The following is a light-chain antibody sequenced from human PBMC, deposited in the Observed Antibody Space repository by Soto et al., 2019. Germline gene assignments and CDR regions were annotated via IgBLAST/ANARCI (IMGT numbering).Light chain of an antibody. CDR3: QKYNTVPAT. CDR1: QGIGNS. J-gene: IGKJ5*01. Sequence: TQSPPSLSASVGDRVTITCRASQGIGNSLAWYQQKPGTVPKLLIYSASTLQSGVPSRFSGSGSGTDFTLTISSLQPEDVAAYYCQKYNTVPATFGQGTRLEIK. V-gene: IGKV1-27*01. CDR2: SAS.